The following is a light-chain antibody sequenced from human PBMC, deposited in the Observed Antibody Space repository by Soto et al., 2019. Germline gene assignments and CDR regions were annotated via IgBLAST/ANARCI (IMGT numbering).Light chain of an antibody. J-gene: IGKJ2*01. CDR2: LGS. Sequence: DIVMTQSPLSLPVTPGEPTSISCRSSQSLVHGNGYNYLDWYLQKPGQSPQLLIYLGSNRASGVPDRFSGSGSGTDFTLKISRLEAEDVGVYYCMQTLQTPYTFGQGTKLEIK. CDR1: QSLVHGNGYNY. V-gene: IGKV2-28*01. CDR3: MQTLQTPYT.